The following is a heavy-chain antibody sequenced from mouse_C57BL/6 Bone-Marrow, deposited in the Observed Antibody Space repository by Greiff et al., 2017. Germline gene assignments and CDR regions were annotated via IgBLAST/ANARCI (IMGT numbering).Heavy chain of an antibody. D-gene: IGHD2-5*01. CDR3: ARGSNRPSIIYAMDY. J-gene: IGHJ4*01. V-gene: IGHV1-81*01. CDR2: IYPRSGNT. Sequence: QVQLQQSGAELARPGASVKLSCKASGYTFTSYGISWVKQRTGQGLEWIGEIYPRSGNTYYNEKFKGKATLTADKSSSTAYMELRSLTSEDSAVYFCARGSNRPSIIYAMDYWGQGTSVTVSS. CDR1: GYTFTSYG.